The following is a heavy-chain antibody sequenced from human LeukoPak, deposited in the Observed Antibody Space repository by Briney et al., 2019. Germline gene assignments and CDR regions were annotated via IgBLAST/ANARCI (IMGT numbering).Heavy chain of an antibody. CDR2: ISSSGSTI. Sequence: GGSLRLSCAASRFTFSSYSMNWVRQAPGKGLEWVSYISSSGSTIYYADSVKGRFTISRDNSKNTLYLQMNSLRAEDTAVYYCAKSIMVYARGYRNTVLLDYWGQGTLVTVSS. J-gene: IGHJ4*02. V-gene: IGHV3-48*01. CDR3: AKSIMVYARGYRNTVLLDY. D-gene: IGHD2-8*01. CDR1: RFTFSSYS.